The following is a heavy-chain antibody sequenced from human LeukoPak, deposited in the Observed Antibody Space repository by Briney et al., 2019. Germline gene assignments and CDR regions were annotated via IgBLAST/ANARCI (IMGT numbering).Heavy chain of an antibody. V-gene: IGHV3-21*01. CDR1: GFTFTSFS. D-gene: IGHD3-22*01. Sequence: GGSLRLSCATSGFTFTSFSFNWVRQAPGKGLEWVSSINTVATYIYYADSVRGRFTISRDNAKNSVYLQMDSLRAEDTGVHYCARLRRNGDSGGFYYYYDYWGQGTLVTVSS. CDR2: INTVATYI. J-gene: IGHJ4*02. CDR3: ARLRRNGDSGGFYYYYDY.